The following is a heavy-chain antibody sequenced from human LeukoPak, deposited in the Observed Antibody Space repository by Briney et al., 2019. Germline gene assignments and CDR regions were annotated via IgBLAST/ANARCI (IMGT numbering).Heavy chain of an antibody. Sequence: GRSLRLSCAASGFTFSSYGMHWVRQARGKGLEWVAVIWYDGSNKYYADSVKGRFTISRDNSKNTLYLQMNSLRAEDTAVYYCAKDLSFAYYDSSGPLFQHWGQGTLVTVSS. CDR2: IWYDGSNK. CDR1: GFTFSSYG. V-gene: IGHV3-33*06. CDR3: AKDLSFAYYDSSGPLFQH. D-gene: IGHD3-22*01. J-gene: IGHJ1*01.